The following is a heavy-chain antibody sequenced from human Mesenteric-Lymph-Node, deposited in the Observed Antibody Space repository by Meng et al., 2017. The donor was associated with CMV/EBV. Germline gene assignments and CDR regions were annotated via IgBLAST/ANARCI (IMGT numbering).Heavy chain of an antibody. CDR3: ARDKGRWMSIDY. CDR2: ISSSGSTI. J-gene: IGHJ4*02. V-gene: IGHV3-11*01. D-gene: IGHD3-10*01. Sequence: WGSLRLSCAGSGFTFSDYYMSWIRQAPGKGLEWVSYISSSGSTIYYADSVKGRFTISRDNAKNSLYLQMNSLRAEDTAVYYCARDKGRWMSIDYWGQGTLVTVSS. CDR1: GFTFSDYY.